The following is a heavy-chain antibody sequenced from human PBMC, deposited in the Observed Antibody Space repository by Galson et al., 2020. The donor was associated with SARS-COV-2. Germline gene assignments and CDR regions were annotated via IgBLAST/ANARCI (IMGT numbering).Heavy chain of an antibody. CDR1: GFTFSNHG. J-gene: IGHJ2*01. CDR2: ILYDESNK. V-gene: IGHV3-30*18. Sequence: GGSLRLSCAASGFTFSNHGMHWVRQAPGKGLEWVAGILYDESNKYFADSVKGRFTISRDNSMNTLYLQMNSLGADDTAVYYCAKDRGDYHWYFDLWGRGTLVTVSS. CDR3: AKDRGDYHWYFDL. D-gene: IGHD4-17*01.